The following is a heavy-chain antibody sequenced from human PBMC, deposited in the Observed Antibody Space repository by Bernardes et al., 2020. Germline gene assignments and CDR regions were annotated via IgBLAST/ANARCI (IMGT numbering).Heavy chain of an antibody. CDR1: GYTFTSYG. CDR2: ISAYNGNT. J-gene: IGHJ4*02. Sequence: ASVKVSCKASGYTFTSYGISWVRQAPGQGLEWMGWISAYNGNTNYAQKLQGRVTMTTDTSTSTAYMELRSLRSDDTAVYYCARGGWGVYDFWSGYYSDYFDYWGQGTLVTVSS. CDR3: ARGGWGVYDFWSGYYSDYFDY. V-gene: IGHV1-18*01. D-gene: IGHD3-3*01.